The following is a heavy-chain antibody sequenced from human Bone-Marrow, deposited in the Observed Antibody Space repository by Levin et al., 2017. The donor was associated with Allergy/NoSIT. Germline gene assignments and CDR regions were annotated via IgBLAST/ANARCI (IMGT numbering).Heavy chain of an antibody. V-gene: IGHV4-59*01. J-gene: IGHJ6*03. CDR1: GGSISGSY. D-gene: IGHD2-15*01. CDR2: LSSSGRS. Sequence: KSSETLSLTCTVSGGSISGSYWSWIRQTPGKGLEWLGYLSSSGRSNYNPSLKSRVTLSLDASKNQFSLKLTSVTAADTGLYYCARDLVLAATPYYYYYMDVWGKGTTVTVSS. CDR3: ARDLVLAATPYYYYYMDV.